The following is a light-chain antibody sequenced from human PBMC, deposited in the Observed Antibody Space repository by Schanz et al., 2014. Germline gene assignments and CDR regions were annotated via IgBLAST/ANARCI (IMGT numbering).Light chain of an antibody. V-gene: IGKV3-20*01. CDR1: QSVTSSY. Sequence: EIVLTQSPGTLSLSPGERATLSCRASQSVTSSYLAWYQQKPGQAPSLLIYDASNRATGVPARFSGSGSGTEFTLTISSLQSEDFATYYCQQYNSYWGFGQGTKVEIK. CDR3: QQYNSYWG. CDR2: DAS. J-gene: IGKJ1*01.